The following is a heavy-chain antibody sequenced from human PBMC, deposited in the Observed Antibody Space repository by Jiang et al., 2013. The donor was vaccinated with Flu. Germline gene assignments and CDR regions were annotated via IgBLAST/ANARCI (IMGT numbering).Heavy chain of an antibody. CDR1: GGSISNYY. CDR3: ARVRSGYFLDY. D-gene: IGHD3-22*01. Sequence: GPGLVKPSETLSLTCTVSGGSISNYYWSWIRQPPGKGLEWIGYIYYSGTTKYNPSLKSRVTISVDTSKNQFSLNLSSVTAADTAVYHCARVRSGYFLDYWGQGTLVTVSS. V-gene: IGHV4-59*01. CDR2: IYYSGTT. J-gene: IGHJ4*02.